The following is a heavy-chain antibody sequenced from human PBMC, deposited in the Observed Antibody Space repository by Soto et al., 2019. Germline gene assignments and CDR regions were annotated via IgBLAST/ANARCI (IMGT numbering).Heavy chain of an antibody. CDR3: ARVDIVVVVAAPDY. V-gene: IGHV1-18*04. J-gene: IGHJ4*02. Sequence: ASVKVSCKASGYTFTSYGISWVRQAPGQGLEWMGWISAYNGNTNYAQKLQGRVTMTTDTSTSTAYMELRSLRSDDTAVYYCARVDIVVVVAAPDYWGQGTPVTVSS. D-gene: IGHD2-15*01. CDR1: GYTFTSYG. CDR2: ISAYNGNT.